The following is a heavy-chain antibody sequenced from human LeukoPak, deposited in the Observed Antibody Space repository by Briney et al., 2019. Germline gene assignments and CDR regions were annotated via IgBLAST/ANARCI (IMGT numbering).Heavy chain of an antibody. Sequence: GASVKVSCKASGYTFTSYYMHWVRQAPGQGLEWMGIINPSGGSTSYAQKFQGRVTMTRDTSTSTVYMELSSLRSEDTAVYYCARDGRVGSSWYYYYYMDVWGKGTTVTVSS. J-gene: IGHJ6*03. V-gene: IGHV1-46*01. CDR1: GYTFTSYY. CDR3: ARDGRVGSSWYYYYYMDV. D-gene: IGHD6-13*01. CDR2: INPSGGST.